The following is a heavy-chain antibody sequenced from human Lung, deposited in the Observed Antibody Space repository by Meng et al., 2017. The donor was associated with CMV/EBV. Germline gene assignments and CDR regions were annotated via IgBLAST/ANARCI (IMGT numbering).Heavy chain of an antibody. J-gene: IGHJ4*02. Sequence: QVQVVESGSVLKKPGASVKVSCKASGYTFHSFAMNWVRQAPGQGLEWMGWINTNTGNPTYAQGFTGRFVFSLDTSVSTAYLQISSLKAADTAVYYCARLYCSGGSCYTIDYWGQGTLVTVSS. V-gene: IGHV7-4-1*02. CDR3: ARLYCSGGSCYTIDY. D-gene: IGHD2-15*01. CDR1: GYTFHSFA. CDR2: INTNTGNP.